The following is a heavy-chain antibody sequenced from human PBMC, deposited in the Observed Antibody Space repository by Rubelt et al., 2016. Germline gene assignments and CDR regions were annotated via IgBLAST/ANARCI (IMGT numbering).Heavy chain of an antibody. D-gene: IGHD5-18*01. CDR2: IYWHDDK. CDR3: AHRLKGYNYGRYYFDY. Sequence: QITLKESGPTLVKPTQTLTLTCTFSGFSLSTSGVGVGWIRQSPGKALEWLALIYWHDDKRYSPSLKSRLTITKDTSKNQVVLTMTTMVPLDTATYYCAHRLKGYNYGRYYFDYWGQGTLVTVSS. CDR1: GFSLSTSGVG. V-gene: IGHV2-5*01. J-gene: IGHJ4*02.